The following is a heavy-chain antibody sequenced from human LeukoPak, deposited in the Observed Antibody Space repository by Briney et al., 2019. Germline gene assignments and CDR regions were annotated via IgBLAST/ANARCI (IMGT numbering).Heavy chain of an antibody. Sequence: TSETLSLTCTVSGGSISSYYWSWIRQPPGKGLEWIGYIYYSGSTNYNPSLKSRVTISVDTSKNQFSLKLSSVTAADTAVYYCARNLVVRFGEFYEDAFDIWGQGTMVTVSS. V-gene: IGHV4-59*01. J-gene: IGHJ3*02. CDR3: ARNLVVRFGEFYEDAFDI. CDR1: GGSISSYY. D-gene: IGHD3-10*01. CDR2: IYYSGST.